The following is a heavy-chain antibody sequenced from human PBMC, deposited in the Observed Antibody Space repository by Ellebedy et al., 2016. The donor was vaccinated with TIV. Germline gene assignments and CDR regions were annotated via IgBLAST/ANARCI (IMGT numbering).Heavy chain of an antibody. CDR2: ISYDGSNK. CDR1: GFTFSFYD. J-gene: IGHJ4*02. Sequence: GESLKISCAASGFTFSFYDMHWVRQAPGKGLEWVAIISYDGSNKYYADSVKGRFTISRDNSKNTLYLQMNSLRAEDTAVYYCAKDMRGASSWCDFKDYWGQGTLVTVSS. D-gene: IGHD6-13*01. CDR3: AKDMRGASSWCDFKDY. V-gene: IGHV3-30*18.